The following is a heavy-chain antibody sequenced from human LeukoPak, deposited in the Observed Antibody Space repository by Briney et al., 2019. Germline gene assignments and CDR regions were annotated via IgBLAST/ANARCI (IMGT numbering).Heavy chain of an antibody. Sequence: GGSLRLSCAASGFTFSNFAVSWVRQAPGKGLEWVSTISVSDDGPYYADSVKGRFTISRDNSKNTLNLQMNSLRAEDTAVYYCARTYYYGSGGYSCLDYWGQGTLVTVSS. J-gene: IGHJ4*02. V-gene: IGHV3-23*01. CDR1: GFTFSNFA. CDR3: ARTYYYGSGGYSCLDY. D-gene: IGHD3-22*01. CDR2: ISVSDDGP.